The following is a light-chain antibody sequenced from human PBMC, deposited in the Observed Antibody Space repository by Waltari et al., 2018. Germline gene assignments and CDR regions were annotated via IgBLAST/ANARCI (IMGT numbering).Light chain of an antibody. Sequence: QSALTQPASVSESPGQSITISCTGTTGDVGAYNYVSWYQQLPGKAPKLLIYGVANRPSGVSDRFSGSKSGNTASLIISGLQAEDEADYYCCSLTSSRTVIFGGGTKLTVL. CDR3: CSLTSSRTVI. V-gene: IGLV2-14*03. CDR1: TGDVGAYNY. J-gene: IGLJ2*01. CDR2: GVA.